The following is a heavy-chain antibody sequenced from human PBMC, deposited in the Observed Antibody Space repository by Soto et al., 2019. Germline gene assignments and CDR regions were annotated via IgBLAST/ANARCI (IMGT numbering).Heavy chain of an antibody. CDR2: ISYAGGNK. D-gene: IGHD6-19*01. V-gene: IGHV3-30-3*01. CDR3: ARDRLDWMAGTGLGY. Sequence: GGSLRLSCAASGFTFSSYAMHWVRQAPGKGLEWVAVISYAGGNKYYADSVKGRFTISRDNSKNTLYLQMNSLRAEDTAVYYCARDRLDWMAGTGLGYWGQGTLVTVSS. CDR1: GFTFSSYA. J-gene: IGHJ4*02.